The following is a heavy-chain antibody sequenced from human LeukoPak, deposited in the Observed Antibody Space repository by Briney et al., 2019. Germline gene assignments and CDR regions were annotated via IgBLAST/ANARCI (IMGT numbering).Heavy chain of an antibody. V-gene: IGHV3-7*01. Sequence: GGSLRLSCAASGFTFSNFWMSWVRQAPGKGLEWVANTRPDGSETYYVDSVKGRFTVSRDNAKSSLYLQMNTLRAEDTAVYYCARAGRITMVRGVSYYFDYWGQGTLVTVSS. D-gene: IGHD3-10*01. J-gene: IGHJ4*02. CDR1: GFTFSNFW. CDR3: ARAGRITMVRGVSYYFDY. CDR2: TRPDGSET.